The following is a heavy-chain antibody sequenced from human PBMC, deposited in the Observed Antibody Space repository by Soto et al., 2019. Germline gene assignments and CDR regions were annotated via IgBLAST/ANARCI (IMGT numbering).Heavy chain of an antibody. Sequence: QVQLQQWGAGLLKPSETLSLTCAVYGGSFSGYYCSWIRQTPGKGLEWIGEVNHIGITNYSPSLKSRVTISADISRNQFSLKLSSVTVADTAIYYCARKGALLIGDQGVYFQHWGQGTPVTVSS. J-gene: IGHJ1*01. CDR2: VNHIGIT. V-gene: IGHV4-34*01. CDR3: ARKGALLIGDQGVYFQH. D-gene: IGHD4-17*01. CDR1: GGSFSGYY.